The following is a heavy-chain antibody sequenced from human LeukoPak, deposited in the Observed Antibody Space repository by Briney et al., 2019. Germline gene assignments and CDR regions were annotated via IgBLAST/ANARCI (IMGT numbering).Heavy chain of an antibody. CDR3: AGAISKGAGIDS. D-gene: IGHD1-26*01. J-gene: IGHJ4*02. V-gene: IGHV3-30*04. Sequence: PGGSLRLSCAASGFTFSSYAMHWVRQAPGKGLEWVAVIWHDGSRTHYADSLKGRFTISRDNSKDTAFLQMNGLTVEDTATYYCAGAISKGAGIDSWGQGTLVTVSS. CDR2: IWHDGSRT. CDR1: GFTFSSYA.